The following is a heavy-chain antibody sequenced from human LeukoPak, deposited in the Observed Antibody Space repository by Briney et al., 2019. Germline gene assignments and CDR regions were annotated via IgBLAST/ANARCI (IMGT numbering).Heavy chain of an antibody. D-gene: IGHD3-10*01. CDR3: ARGAGLLSYFDY. CDR2: IYYSGST. Sequence: SETLSLTCTVSGGSISSYYWSWIRQPPGKGLEWIGYIYYSGSTNYNPSLKSRVTISVDTSKNQFSLKLSSVAAADTAVYYCARGAGLLSYFDYWGQGTLVTVSS. V-gene: IGHV4-59*01. CDR1: GGSISSYY. J-gene: IGHJ4*02.